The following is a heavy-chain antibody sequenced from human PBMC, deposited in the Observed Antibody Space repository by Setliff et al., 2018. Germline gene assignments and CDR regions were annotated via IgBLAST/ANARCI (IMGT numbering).Heavy chain of an antibody. J-gene: IGHJ5*02. CDR2: MNPNSGNT. CDR3: ARGYSSSWQSRMGFDP. D-gene: IGHD6-13*01. Sequence: VASVKVSCKASGGTFSSYAISWVRQATGQGLEWMGWMNPNSGNTGYAQKLQGRVTMTTDTSTSTAYMELRSLRSDDTAVYYCARGYSSSWQSRMGFDPWGQGTLVTVSS. V-gene: IGHV1-8*02. CDR1: GGTFSSYA.